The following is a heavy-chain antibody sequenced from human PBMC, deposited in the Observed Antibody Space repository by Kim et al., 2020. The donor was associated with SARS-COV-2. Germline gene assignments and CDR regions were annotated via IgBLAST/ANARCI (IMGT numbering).Heavy chain of an antibody. V-gene: IGHV5-51*01. CDR3: TRLTWGAGMVFPKEYREGRQGLDV. D-gene: IGHD2-8*01. CDR2: VYPGDSDA. Sequence: GESLKISCKGSGYSFSNFWIVWVRQMTGKGLEVMGIVYPGDSDARYTPSFQGQVIISADKSISTAYLQWSSLKASDTAMYYCTRLTWGAGMVFPKEYREGRQGLDVWGQGTTVTVSS. J-gene: IGHJ6*02. CDR1: GYSFSNFW.